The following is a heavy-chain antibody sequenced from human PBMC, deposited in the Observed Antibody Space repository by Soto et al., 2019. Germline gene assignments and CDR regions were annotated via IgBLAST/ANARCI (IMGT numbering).Heavy chain of an antibody. CDR3: ARDLLSVSSSDYYYGMDV. CDR2: IWYDGSKE. CDR1: GFTFSSYG. J-gene: IGHJ6*02. D-gene: IGHD6-6*01. Sequence: GGSLRLSCAASGFTFSSYGFHWVRQAPGKGLEWVAVIWYDGSKEYYADSVKGRFTISRDNSKNTLYLQMNSLRAEDTAVYYCARDLLSVSSSDYYYGMDVWGQGTTVTVSS. V-gene: IGHV3-33*01.